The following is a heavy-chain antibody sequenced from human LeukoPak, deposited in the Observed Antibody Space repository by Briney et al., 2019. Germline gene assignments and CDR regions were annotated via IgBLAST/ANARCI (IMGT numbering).Heavy chain of an antibody. Sequence: ASVKVSCKASGYTFTSYDINWVRQATGQGLEWMGWISAYNGNTNYAQKLQGRVTMTTDTSTSTAYMELRSLRSDDTAVYYCARGENGVWGSYRKNWFDPWGQGTLVTVSS. V-gene: IGHV1-18*01. D-gene: IGHD3-16*02. CDR3: ARGENGVWGSYRKNWFDP. J-gene: IGHJ5*02. CDR2: ISAYNGNT. CDR1: GYTFTSYD.